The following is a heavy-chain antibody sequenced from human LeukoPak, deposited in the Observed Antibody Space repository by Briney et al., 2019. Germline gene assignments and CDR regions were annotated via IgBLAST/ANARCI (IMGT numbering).Heavy chain of an antibody. Sequence: ASVKVSCKVSGYTLTELSMHWVRQAPGKGLEWMGGFDPEDGETIYAQKFQGRVTMTEDTSTDTAYMELSSLRSEDTAVYYCATVETGTTTYWFDPWGQGTLVTVSS. V-gene: IGHV1-24*01. J-gene: IGHJ5*02. CDR2: FDPEDGET. CDR1: GYTLTELS. CDR3: ATVETGTTTYWFDP. D-gene: IGHD1-7*01.